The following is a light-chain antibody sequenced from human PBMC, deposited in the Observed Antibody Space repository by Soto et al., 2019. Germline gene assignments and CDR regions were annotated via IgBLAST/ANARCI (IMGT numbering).Light chain of an antibody. Sequence: QSALTQPASVSGSPGQSITISCTGTSSDVGGHNYVSWYQQHPGKAPKLTIYEVSNRPSGVSNRFSGSKSGNTASLTISGLQAEDEADYYCSSYASSSTLVFGGGTKLTVL. V-gene: IGLV2-14*01. CDR3: SSYASSSTLV. CDR2: EVS. J-gene: IGLJ2*01. CDR1: SSDVGGHNY.